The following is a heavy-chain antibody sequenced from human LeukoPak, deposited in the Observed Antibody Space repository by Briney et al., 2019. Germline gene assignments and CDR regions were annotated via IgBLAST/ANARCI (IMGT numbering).Heavy chain of an antibody. CDR2: INHSGST. Sequence: KPSETLSLTCAVYGGSFSGYYWSWIRQPPGKGLEWIGEINHSGSTNYNPSLKSRVTISVDTSKNQFSLKLSSVTAADTAVYYCARGVCSSTSCYDDWFDPWGQGTLVTVSS. CDR3: ARGVCSSTSCYDDWFDP. CDR1: GGSFSGYY. V-gene: IGHV4-34*01. J-gene: IGHJ5*02. D-gene: IGHD2-2*01.